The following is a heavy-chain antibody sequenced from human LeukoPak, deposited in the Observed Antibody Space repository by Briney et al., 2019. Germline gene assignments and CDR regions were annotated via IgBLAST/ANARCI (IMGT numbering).Heavy chain of an antibody. Sequence: GGSLRLSCAASGFTFSSYAMSWVRQAPGKGLEWVSAISGSGGSTYYADSVKGRFTISRDNSRNTLYLQMNSLRAEDTAVHYCAKDLRAARPFDYWGQGTLVTVSS. CDR3: AKDLRAARPFDY. D-gene: IGHD6-6*01. V-gene: IGHV3-23*01. CDR2: ISGSGGST. J-gene: IGHJ4*02. CDR1: GFTFSSYA.